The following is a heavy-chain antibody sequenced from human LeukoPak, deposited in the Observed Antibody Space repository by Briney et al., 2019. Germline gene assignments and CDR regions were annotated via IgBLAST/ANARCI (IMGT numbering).Heavy chain of an antibody. V-gene: IGHV3-30-3*01. CDR2: ISYDGSNK. Sequence: HPGGSLRLSCVPSGITFSNSALSWVRQAPGKGLEWVAVISYDGSNKYYADSVKGRFTISRDNSKNTLYLQMNSLRAEDTAIYYCAKDAQVYSTYDWRWFDPWGQGTLVTVSS. CDR3: AKDAQVYSTYDWRWFDP. CDR1: GITFSNSA. J-gene: IGHJ5*02. D-gene: IGHD4-11*01.